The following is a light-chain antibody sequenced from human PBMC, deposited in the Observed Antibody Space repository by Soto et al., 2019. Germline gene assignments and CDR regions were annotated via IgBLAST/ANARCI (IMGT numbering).Light chain of an antibody. CDR2: EVS. J-gene: IGLJ3*02. V-gene: IGLV2-14*01. CDR1: SSDVGGYNY. Sequence: QSALTQPASVSGSPGQSITISCTGTSSDVGGYNYVSWYQQHPAKAPKLMIYEVSSRPSGVSHRFSGSKSGNTASLTISGLQAEDEADYYCFSYTTSSTLVFGGETKLTVL. CDR3: FSYTTSSTLV.